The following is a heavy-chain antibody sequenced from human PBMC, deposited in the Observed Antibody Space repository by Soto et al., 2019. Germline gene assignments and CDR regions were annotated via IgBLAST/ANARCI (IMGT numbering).Heavy chain of an antibody. V-gene: IGHV1-69*01. CDR1: GGGFNSYA. Sequence: QVQLVQSGAEVKKPGSSVKVSCKASGGGFNSYAFSWVRQAPGQGLEWMGALIPSFGTANYAQKFQGRVTITADESTTTVYMDLSSLTPDDTAMYFCARAGDCSGASCYSFILDYWGQGTQVTVSS. CDR3: ARAGDCSGASCYSFILDY. J-gene: IGHJ4*02. D-gene: IGHD2-15*01. CDR2: LIPSFGTA.